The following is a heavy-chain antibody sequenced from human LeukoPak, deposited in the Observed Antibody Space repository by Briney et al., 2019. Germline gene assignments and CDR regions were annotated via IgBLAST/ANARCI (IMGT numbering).Heavy chain of an antibody. Sequence: KPGESLKISCKGSGYSFTSYWIGWVRQMPGKGLEWMGIIYPGDSDTRYSPSFQGQVTISADKSISTAYLQWSSLKASDTAMYYCARLRYCSGGSCLGTWFDPCGQGSLVTVSS. D-gene: IGHD2-15*01. CDR1: GYSFTSYW. CDR2: IYPGDSDT. J-gene: IGHJ5*02. CDR3: ARLRYCSGGSCLGTWFDP. V-gene: IGHV5-51*01.